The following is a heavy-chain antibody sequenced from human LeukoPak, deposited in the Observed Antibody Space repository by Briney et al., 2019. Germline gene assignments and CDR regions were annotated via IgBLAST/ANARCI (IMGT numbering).Heavy chain of an antibody. D-gene: IGHD3/OR15-3a*01. V-gene: IGHV3-23*01. CDR1: GFTFRTYA. CDR2: ISGSGDII. Sequence: PGGSLRLSCAASGFTFRTYAMSWVRQAPGKGLEWVSAISGSGDIIYYADSVKGRFTISRDNSKNTVYLQINTLRTDDAAIYYCAKPYPTLTTSAVLDSWGQGTLVTVSS. CDR3: AKPYPTLTTSAVLDS. J-gene: IGHJ4*02.